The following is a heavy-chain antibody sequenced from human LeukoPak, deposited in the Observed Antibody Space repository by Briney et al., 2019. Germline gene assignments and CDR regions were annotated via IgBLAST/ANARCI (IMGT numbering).Heavy chain of an antibody. J-gene: IGHJ4*02. V-gene: IGHV4-59*10. D-gene: IGHD1-26*01. CDR3: ARGATWAYYFDY. Sequence: SETLSLTCAVYGGSFSGYYWSWIRQPAGKGLEWIGRSYTSGSTNYNPSLNSRVTISVDTSKNQSSLKLTSVTAADTAVYYCARGATWAYYFDYWGQGILVTVSS. CDR1: GGSFSGYY. CDR2: SYTSGST.